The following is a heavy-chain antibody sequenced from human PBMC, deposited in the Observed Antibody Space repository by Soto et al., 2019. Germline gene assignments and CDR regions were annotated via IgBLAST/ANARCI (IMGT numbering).Heavy chain of an antibody. CDR3: ARLPRTTTSGSGTDF. CDR1: GGSISGDY. CDR2: IYYSGRT. Sequence: QLQLQESGPGLVKPSETLSLTCTVSGGSISGDYWGWIRQPPGKGLEWIATIYYSGRTFYNPSLESQVTISVDTSRDQFSLKLTSVTAADTAVYYCARLPRTTTSGSGTDFWGQGTLVTVSS. J-gene: IGHJ4*02. D-gene: IGHD3-10*01. V-gene: IGHV4-39*01.